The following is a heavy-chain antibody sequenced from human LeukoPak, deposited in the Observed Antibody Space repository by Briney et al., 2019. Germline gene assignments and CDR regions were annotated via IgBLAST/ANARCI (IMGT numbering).Heavy chain of an antibody. CDR1: GGSISSGGYY. D-gene: IGHD3-9*01. J-gene: IGHJ3*02. Sequence: NPSETLSLTCTVSGGSISSGGYYWSWIRQHPGKGLEWIGYIYYSGSTNYNPSLKSRVTISVDTSKNQFSLKLSSVTAADTAVYYCARDWSYYDILTGYYEGDDAFDIWGQGTMVTVSS. V-gene: IGHV4-61*08. CDR3: ARDWSYYDILTGYYEGDDAFDI. CDR2: IYYSGST.